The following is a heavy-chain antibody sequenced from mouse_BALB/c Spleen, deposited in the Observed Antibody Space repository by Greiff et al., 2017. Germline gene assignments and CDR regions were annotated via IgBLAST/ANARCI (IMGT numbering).Heavy chain of an antibody. D-gene: IGHD2-4*01. V-gene: IGHV1S29*02. J-gene: IGHJ4*01. CDR3: ARSGLYDYDGGYYAMDY. CDR2: IYPYNGGT. CDR1: GYTFTDYN. Sequence: EVQLQQSGPELVKPGASVKISCKASGYTFTDYNMHWVKQSHGKSLEWIGYIYPYNGGTGYNQKFKSKATLTVDNSSSTAYMELRSLTSEDSAVYYCARSGLYDYDGGYYAMDYWGQGTSVTVSS.